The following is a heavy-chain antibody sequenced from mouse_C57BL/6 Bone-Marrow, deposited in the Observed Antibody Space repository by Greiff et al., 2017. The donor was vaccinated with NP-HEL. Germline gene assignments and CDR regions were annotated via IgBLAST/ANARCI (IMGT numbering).Heavy chain of an antibody. J-gene: IGHJ4*01. CDR1: GYAFSSSW. CDR3: ARYQTVVDMDY. CDR2: IYPGDGDT. D-gene: IGHD1-1*01. Sequence: VMLVESGPELVKPGASVKISCKASGYAFSSSWMNWVKQRPGKGLEWIGRIYPGDGDTNYNGKFKGKATLTADKSSSTAYMQLSSLTSEDSAVYFCARYQTVVDMDYWGQGTSVTVSS. V-gene: IGHV1-82*01.